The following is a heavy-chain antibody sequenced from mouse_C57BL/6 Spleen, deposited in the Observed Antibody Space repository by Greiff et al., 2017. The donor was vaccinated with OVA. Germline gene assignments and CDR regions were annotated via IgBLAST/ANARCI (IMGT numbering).Heavy chain of an antibody. Sequence: VQLQQSGAELVKPGASVKLSCTASGFNITDYYMHWVKQRTAQGLEWIGRIDPEDGETNYAPKFQGKATITADTSSNTAYLQLSSLTSEDTAVDYGARGGDRKGWYCDVWGTGATVTVST. CDR2: IDPEDGET. J-gene: IGHJ1*03. D-gene: IGHD3-3*01. CDR3: ARGGDRKGWYCDV. V-gene: IGHV14-2*01. CDR1: GFNITDYY.